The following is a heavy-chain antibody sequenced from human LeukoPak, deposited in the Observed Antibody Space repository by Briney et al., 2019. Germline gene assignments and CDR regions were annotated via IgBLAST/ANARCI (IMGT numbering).Heavy chain of an antibody. CDR1: GFTLSSYA. J-gene: IGHJ3*02. CDR2: ISYDGSNK. V-gene: IGHV3-30*01. D-gene: IGHD2/OR15-2a*01. CDR3: ARDFRDAFDI. Sequence: GGSLRLSCVASGFTLSSYAMHGVRQAPGKGLEWVAVISYDGSNKYYADSVKGRFTISRDNSKNTLYLQMNSLRAGDTAVYYCARDFRDAFDIWGQGTMVTVSS.